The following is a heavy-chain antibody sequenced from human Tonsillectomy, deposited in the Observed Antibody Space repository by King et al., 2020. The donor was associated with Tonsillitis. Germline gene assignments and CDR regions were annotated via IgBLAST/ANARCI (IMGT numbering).Heavy chain of an antibody. CDR3: AREGWY. J-gene: IGHJ4*02. V-gene: IGHV3-7*01. CDR1: GFTFSIYW. CDR2: IKKDGREK. D-gene: IGHD6-19*01. Sequence: QLVQSGGGLVQPGGSLRLSCAASGFTFSIYWMSWCRQAPGKGLEWVANIKKDGREKYFVDSVKGRFTISRDNARNSLYLQMNSLRAEDTAVYYCAREGWYWGQGTLVTVSS.